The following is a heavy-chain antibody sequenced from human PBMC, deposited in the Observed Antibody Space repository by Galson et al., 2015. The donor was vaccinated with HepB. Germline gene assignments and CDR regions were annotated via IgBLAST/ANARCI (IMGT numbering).Heavy chain of an antibody. CDR2: INAGNGNT. J-gene: IGHJ5*02. D-gene: IGHD6-13*01. Sequence: SGYTFTSYAMHWVRQAPGQRLEWMGWINAGNGNTKYSQKFQGRVTITRDTSASTAYMELSSLRSEDTAVYYCARGLAPGIADQLKNRGINWFDPWGQGTLVTVSS. CDR1: GYTFTSYA. CDR3: ARGLAPGIADQLKNRGINWFDP. V-gene: IGHV1-3*01.